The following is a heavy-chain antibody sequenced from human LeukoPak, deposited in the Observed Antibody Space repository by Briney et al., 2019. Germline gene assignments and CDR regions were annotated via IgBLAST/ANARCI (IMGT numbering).Heavy chain of an antibody. CDR2: INHSGSS. D-gene: IGHD5-18*01. J-gene: IGHJ6*04. CDR1: GGSFSGYY. CDR3: ARLVGSYGLRDV. V-gene: IGHV4-34*01. Sequence: LSLTCAVYGGSFSGYYWSWIRQPPGKGLEGIGEINHSGSSNYNPSLKSRVTISVDTSKNQFSLKLSSVTAADTAAYYCARLVGSYGLRDVWGKGTTVTISS.